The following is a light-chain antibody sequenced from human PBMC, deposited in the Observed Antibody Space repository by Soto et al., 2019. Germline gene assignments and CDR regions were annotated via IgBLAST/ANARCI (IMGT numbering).Light chain of an antibody. CDR3: QQRSNWPPIT. J-gene: IGKJ5*01. CDR1: QSVSSS. CDR2: DAS. V-gene: IGKV3-11*01. Sequence: EIVLTQSPATLSLSPGERATLSCRASQSVSSSLAWSQQKPGQAPRLLIYDASNSSTGTPARFSGSRSGTDFTLTISSLEPEDFAVYYCQQRSNWPPITFGQGTRLEIK.